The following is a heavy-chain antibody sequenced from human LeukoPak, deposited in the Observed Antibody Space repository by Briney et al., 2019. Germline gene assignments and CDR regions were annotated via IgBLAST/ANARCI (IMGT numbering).Heavy chain of an antibody. CDR3: ARVDQGLGEACFFDY. D-gene: IGHD3-10*01. J-gene: IGHJ4*02. Sequence: GGSLRLSCVASGFTFTTYSMNWVRQAPGKGLEWVSYISGSSSTIYYADSVKGRFTISRDNAKNSLYLQMNSLRAEDAAVYYCARVDQGLGEACFFDYWGQGTLVTVSS. V-gene: IGHV3-48*04. CDR1: GFTFTTYS. CDR2: ISGSSSTI.